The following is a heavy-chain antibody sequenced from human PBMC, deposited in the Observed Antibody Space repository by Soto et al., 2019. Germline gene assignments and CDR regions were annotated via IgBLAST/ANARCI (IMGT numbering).Heavy chain of an antibody. J-gene: IGHJ4*02. D-gene: IGHD2-15*01. CDR3: AKGQGWSYYYDS. CDR2: IGGSGGT. V-gene: IGHV3-23*01. Sequence: EVQLLESGGGLVQPGGSLRLSCAAAGFTFSSYAMSWVRLAPGKVLEWFSSIGGSGGTYYADSVKGRFTISRDNSKNMLYLHLNSLRAEDTAMYYCAKGQGWSYYYDSWGQGTLGTVSS. CDR1: GFTFSSYA.